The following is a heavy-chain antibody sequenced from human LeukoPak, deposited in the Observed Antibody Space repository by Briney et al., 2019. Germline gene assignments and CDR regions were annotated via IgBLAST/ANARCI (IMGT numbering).Heavy chain of an antibody. CDR3: ARTQVTTVYFDY. Sequence: SETLSLTCTVSGGSIRSSSYYWGWLRQPPGKGLEWIGSIYYCGSTYYNPSLKSRVTISVDTSKNQFSLKLSSVTAADTAVYYCARTQVTTVYFDYWGQGTLVTVSS. CDR1: GGSIRSSSYY. J-gene: IGHJ4*02. D-gene: IGHD4-17*01. CDR2: IYYCGST. V-gene: IGHV4-39*07.